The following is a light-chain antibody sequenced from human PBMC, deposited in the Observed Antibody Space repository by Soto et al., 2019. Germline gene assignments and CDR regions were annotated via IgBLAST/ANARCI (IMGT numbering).Light chain of an antibody. V-gene: IGKV1-39*01. Sequence: IQMTQSQAARSASVGGRVTITCRASQSISSWLPWYQQKPGTAPKPLIYAASSLESGVPSRFSGSGSGTDFSLSISSLQPEDFATYYCQPSYTTPLTFGHGSKVDIK. J-gene: IGKJ1*01. CDR3: QPSYTTPLT. CDR1: QSISSW. CDR2: AAS.